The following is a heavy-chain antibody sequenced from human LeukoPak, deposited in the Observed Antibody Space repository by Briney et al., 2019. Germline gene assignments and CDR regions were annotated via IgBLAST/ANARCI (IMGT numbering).Heavy chain of an antibody. Sequence: SVKVSCKASGGTFSSYAISWVRRAPGQGLEWMGRIIPILGIANYAQKFQGRVTITADESTSTAYMELSSLRSEDTAVYYCARARRPAIVVVPAALDYWGQGTLVTVSS. D-gene: IGHD2-2*01. V-gene: IGHV1-69*04. CDR1: GGTFSSYA. CDR2: IIPILGIA. J-gene: IGHJ4*02. CDR3: ARARRPAIVVVPAALDY.